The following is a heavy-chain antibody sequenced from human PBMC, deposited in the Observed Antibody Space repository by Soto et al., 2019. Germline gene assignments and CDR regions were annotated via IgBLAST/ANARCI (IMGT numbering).Heavy chain of an antibody. Sequence: PSETLSLTCAVYGGSFSGYYWTWIRQPPGTGLEWIGEINHSGSTNYNPSLKSRVTISVDTSKNQFSLKLTSVTAADPAVYYCARDKITCLFDYWGPGTLAT. CDR1: GGSFSGYY. CDR3: ARDKITCLFDY. V-gene: IGHV4-34*01. J-gene: IGHJ4*02. D-gene: IGHD3-10*01. CDR2: INHSGST.